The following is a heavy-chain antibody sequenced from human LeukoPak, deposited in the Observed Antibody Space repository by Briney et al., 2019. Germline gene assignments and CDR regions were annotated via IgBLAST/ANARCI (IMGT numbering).Heavy chain of an antibody. D-gene: IGHD2-15*01. V-gene: IGHV3-7*01. J-gene: IGHJ3*02. CDR3: ARDETDKDAFDI. Sequence: PGGSLRLSCAASGFAFSSYAMSWVRQAPGKGLEWVANIKQDGSEKYYVDSVKGRFTISRDNAKNSLYLQMNSLRAEDTAVYYCARDETDKDAFDIWGQGTMVTVSS. CDR2: IKQDGSEK. CDR1: GFAFSSYA.